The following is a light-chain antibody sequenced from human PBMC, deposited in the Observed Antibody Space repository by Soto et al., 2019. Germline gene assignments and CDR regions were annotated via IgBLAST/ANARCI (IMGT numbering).Light chain of an antibody. Sequence: QSVLTQPPSVSGAPGQRVTISCTGSSSNTGADYDVHWYQHLPGSAPKLLIYDNNIRPSGVPDRFSGSKSGTSASLAITGLQAEDEGDYYCQSYHSSLSNLVVFGGGTKVTV. CDR1: SSNTGADYD. CDR2: DNN. CDR3: QSYHSSLSNLVV. V-gene: IGLV1-40*01. J-gene: IGLJ2*01.